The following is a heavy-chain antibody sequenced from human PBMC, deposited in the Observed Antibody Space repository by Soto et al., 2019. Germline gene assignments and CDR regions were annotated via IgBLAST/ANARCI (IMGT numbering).Heavy chain of an antibody. CDR1: GFIVSNTY. V-gene: IGHV3-66*01. J-gene: IGHJ3*02. CDR2: ISNRGDT. CDR3: AREPRYCRGGSCSITGDAYGI. Sequence: EVHLVESGGGLVQPGGSLRLSCTASGFIVSNTYVNWVRQAPGKGLEWVSVISNRGDTHYADSVRGRFSLSRDISDNTLHLQMNNLRVEDTAVYYCAREPRYCRGGSCSITGDAYGIWGQGTMVTVSS. D-gene: IGHD2-15*01.